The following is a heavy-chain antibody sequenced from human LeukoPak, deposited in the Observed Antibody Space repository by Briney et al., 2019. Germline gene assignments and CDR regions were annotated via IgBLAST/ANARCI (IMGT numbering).Heavy chain of an antibody. CDR2: TDTSGNYI. CDR3: ARGRSITLLRGVAMSDGFDI. CDR1: GFTFSSYA. J-gene: IGHJ3*02. D-gene: IGHD3-10*01. V-gene: IGHV3-21*01. Sequence: GGSLRLSCAASGFTFSSYAMSWVRQAPGKGLEWVSFTDTSGNYIYYGDSVKGRFTISRDNAKNLVFLQMNGLRAEDTAVYYCARGRSITLLRGVAMSDGFDIWGQGAMVAVSS.